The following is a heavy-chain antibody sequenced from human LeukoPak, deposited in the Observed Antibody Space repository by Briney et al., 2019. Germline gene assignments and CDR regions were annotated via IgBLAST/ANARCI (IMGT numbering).Heavy chain of an antibody. Sequence: SGPTLVNPTQTLTLTCAFSGFSLSTSGVGVGWIRQPPGKALEWLALIWWNDERRYRPSLQSRLTITKDTSKNQVVLTMTNLDPVDTATYYCARRGRSPDAFDTWGPGTMVTVS. J-gene: IGHJ3*02. CDR2: IWWNDER. V-gene: IGHV2-5*01. CDR3: ARRGRSPDAFDT. CDR1: GFSLSTSGVG.